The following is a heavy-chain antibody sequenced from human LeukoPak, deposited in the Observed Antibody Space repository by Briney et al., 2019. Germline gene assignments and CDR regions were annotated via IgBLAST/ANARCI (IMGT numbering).Heavy chain of an antibody. CDR2: IYSGGST. J-gene: IGHJ3*02. V-gene: IGHV3-53*01. D-gene: IGHD2-2*02. CDR1: GFTVSSNY. CDR3: AREGYCSSTSCYTLGDAFDI. Sequence: PGGSLRLSCAASGFTVSSNYMSWVRQAPGKGLEWVSVIYSGGSTYYADSVKDRFTISRDNSKNTLYLQMNSLRAEDTAVYYCAREGYCSSTSCYTLGDAFDIWGQGKRVTVSS.